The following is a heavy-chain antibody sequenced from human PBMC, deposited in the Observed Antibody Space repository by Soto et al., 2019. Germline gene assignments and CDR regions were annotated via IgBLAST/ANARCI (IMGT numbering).Heavy chain of an antibody. CDR3: AIIGYYDILTGYYYPSLPFYI. J-gene: IGHJ3*02. V-gene: IGHV4-34*01. CDR2: TNHSGST. D-gene: IGHD3-9*01. Sequence: QVQLQQWGAGLLKPSETLSLTCAVYGGSFSGYYWSWIRQPPGKGLEWIGETNHSGSTNYNPSLKRLVTTSVDTSKNQFSLKLGSVTAADTAVYYCAIIGYYDILTGYYYPSLPFYIWGRGTMVTVSS. CDR1: GGSFSGYY.